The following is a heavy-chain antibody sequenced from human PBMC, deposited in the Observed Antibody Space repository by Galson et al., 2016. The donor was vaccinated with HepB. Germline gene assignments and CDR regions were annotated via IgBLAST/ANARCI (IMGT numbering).Heavy chain of an antibody. CDR2: ISNDGRSR. D-gene: IGHD2-2*01. V-gene: IGHV3-64D*08. CDR3: LKSGYCGITDCFHAFDI. Sequence: SLRLSCAASGFTFSSYPMHWVRQAPGKGLEYISTISNDGRSRYFVDSVRGRFTISRDNSKNTVYLQMSSLRPEDSATYYCLKSGYCGITDCFHAFDIWGQGTMVTVSS. CDR1: GFTFSSYP. J-gene: IGHJ3*02.